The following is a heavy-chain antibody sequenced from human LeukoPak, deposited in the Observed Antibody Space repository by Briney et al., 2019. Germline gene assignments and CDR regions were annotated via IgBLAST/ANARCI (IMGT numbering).Heavy chain of an antibody. CDR1: GFTFNYYA. V-gene: IGHV3-64*01. CDR3: ARWVSTSYDAFDI. CDR2: ISSDGYTT. D-gene: IGHD6-6*01. Sequence: GGSLRLSCAASGFTFNYYAMHWVRQAPGKGLEYVSAISSDGYTTYYANSVKGRFTISRDSSKNMLYLQMGSLRPEDMAVYYCARWVSTSYDAFDIWGQGTMVTVSS. J-gene: IGHJ3*02.